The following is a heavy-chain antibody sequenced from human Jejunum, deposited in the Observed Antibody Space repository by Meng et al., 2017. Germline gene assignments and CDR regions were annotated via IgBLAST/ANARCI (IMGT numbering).Heavy chain of an antibody. J-gene: IGHJ4*02. CDR3: ARRLPYFDTGFYDF. CDR1: GASFSGYK. V-gene: IGHV4-34*01. Sequence: QVKIQQWGAGLLRPSETLSLTCVVYGASFSGYKWNWIRQPPGKGLEWIGEINHSGSTTYNPSLKSRVTMSVDTSKNQFSLKVDSVSAADTAVYYCARRLPYFDTGFYDFWGQGTLVTVSS. CDR2: INHSGST. D-gene: IGHD3-9*01.